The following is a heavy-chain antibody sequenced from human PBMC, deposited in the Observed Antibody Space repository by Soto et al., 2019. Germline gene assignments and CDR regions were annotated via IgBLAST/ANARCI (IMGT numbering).Heavy chain of an antibody. D-gene: IGHD3-9*01. CDR2: ISTRSGTI. Sequence: GGSLRLSCAASGFTFTSYNMNWVRQAPGKGLEWVSYISTRSGTIYYADSVKGRFTISRDNAKNSLYLEMNSLRDDDTAVYYCARGILDYSYGMDVWGQGTTVTVSS. CDR3: ARGILDYSYGMDV. CDR1: GFTFTSYN. J-gene: IGHJ6*02. V-gene: IGHV3-48*02.